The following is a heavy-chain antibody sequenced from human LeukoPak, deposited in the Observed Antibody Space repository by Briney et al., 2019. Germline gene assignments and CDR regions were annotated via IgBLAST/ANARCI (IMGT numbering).Heavy chain of an antibody. CDR3: ARGTYSLY. CDR2: IYSVGST. D-gene: IGHD2-21*01. Sequence: GGSLRLSCAASGSTVSNNYMSWVRQAPGKGLEWVSVIYSVGSTYYADSVKGRFTISRDNSKNTLFLQMNSLRSEDTAVYYCARGTYSLYWGQGTLVTISS. V-gene: IGHV3-66*02. CDR1: GSTVSNNY. J-gene: IGHJ4*02.